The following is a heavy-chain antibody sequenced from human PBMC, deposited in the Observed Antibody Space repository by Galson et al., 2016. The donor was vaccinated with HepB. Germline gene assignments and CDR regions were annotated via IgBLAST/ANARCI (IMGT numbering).Heavy chain of an antibody. CDR2: IKKDGSAK. Sequence: SLRLACAASGFTFSSYWMNWVRQAPGKGMEWVAIIKKDGSAKYYVDSLKGRFTISRDNAKNSLYLQMSSLRPEDTAVYSCALGQGFLADSWGQGTLVTVSS. J-gene: IGHJ4*02. CDR3: ALGQGFLADS. CDR1: GFTFSSYW. V-gene: IGHV3-7*05.